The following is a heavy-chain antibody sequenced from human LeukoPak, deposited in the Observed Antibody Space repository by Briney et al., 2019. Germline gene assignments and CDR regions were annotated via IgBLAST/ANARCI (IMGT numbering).Heavy chain of an antibody. CDR2: INSDGSST. D-gene: IGHD1-26*01. CDR3: ARVPLQGWWELQNPYGMDV. V-gene: IGHV3-74*01. Sequence: GGSLRLSCAASGFTFSSYWMHWVRQAPGKGLVWVSRINSDGSSTSYADSVKGRFTISRDNAKNTLYLQMNSLRAEDTAVYYCARVPLQGWWELQNPYGMDVWGQGTTVTVS. J-gene: IGHJ6*02. CDR1: GFTFSSYW.